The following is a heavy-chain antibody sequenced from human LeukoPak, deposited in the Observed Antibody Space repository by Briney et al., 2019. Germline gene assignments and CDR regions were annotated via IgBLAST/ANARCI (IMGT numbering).Heavy chain of an antibody. J-gene: IGHJ4*02. CDR2: IYNSGST. V-gene: IGHV4-30-4*01. CDR1: GGSISSGDYY. CDR3: ARGLKVLDY. D-gene: IGHD2-21*02. Sequence: TLSLTCTVSGGSISSGDYYWSWMRQPPGKGLERIGYIYNSGSTYHNPSLKSRVTISVDTSKNQFSLKLSSVTAADTAVYYCARGLKVLDYWGQGTLVTVSS.